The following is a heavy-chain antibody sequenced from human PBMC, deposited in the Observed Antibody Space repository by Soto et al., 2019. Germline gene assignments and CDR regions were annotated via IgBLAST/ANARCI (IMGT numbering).Heavy chain of an antibody. Sequence: ASVKVSCKASGYTFTGYYMHWVRQAPGQGLEWMGWINPNSGGTNYAQKFQGWVTMTRDTSISTAYMELSRLRSDDTAVYYCARGDKSDGIVVPAAISWFDPWGQGTLVTVSS. V-gene: IGHV1-2*04. CDR1: GYTFTGYY. CDR2: INPNSGGT. CDR3: ARGDKSDGIVVPAAISWFDP. D-gene: IGHD2-2*02. J-gene: IGHJ5*02.